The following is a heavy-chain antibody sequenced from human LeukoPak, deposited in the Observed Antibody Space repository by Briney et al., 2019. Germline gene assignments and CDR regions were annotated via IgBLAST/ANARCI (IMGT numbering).Heavy chain of an antibody. J-gene: IGHJ5*02. Sequence: SVKVSCKTSGGTFTSYAITWVRQAPGQGLEWMGKIIPNSGTTNYAQKFQGRVTFTADESTSTAYMELSSLRSEDTALYYCARKLRLGGNWFDPWGQGTLVTVSS. CDR3: ARKLRLGGNWFDP. D-gene: IGHD1-26*01. CDR2: IIPNSGTT. V-gene: IGHV1-69*15. CDR1: GGTFTSYA.